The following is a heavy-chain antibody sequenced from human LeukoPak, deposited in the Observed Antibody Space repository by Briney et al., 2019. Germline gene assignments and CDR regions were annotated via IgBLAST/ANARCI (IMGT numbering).Heavy chain of an antibody. CDR1: GFTFSSYA. D-gene: IGHD6-19*01. Sequence: GGSLRLSCAASGFTFSSYAMSWVRQAPGKGLEWVGRIKSKTDGGTTDYAAPVKGRFTISRDDSKNTLYLQMNSLKTEDTAVYYCTTERLGYYYGMDVWGQGTTVTVSS. CDR3: TTERLGYYYGMDV. CDR2: IKSKTDGGTT. V-gene: IGHV3-15*01. J-gene: IGHJ6*02.